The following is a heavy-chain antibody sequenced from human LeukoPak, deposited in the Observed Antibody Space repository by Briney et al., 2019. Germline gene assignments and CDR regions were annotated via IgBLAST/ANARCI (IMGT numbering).Heavy chain of an antibody. CDR3: AKFTGWLQSAHDYFDY. CDR1: GFTFDDYA. D-gene: IGHD5-24*01. V-gene: IGHV3-43*02. J-gene: IGHJ4*02. CDR2: ISGDGGST. Sequence: GGSLRLSCAASGFTFDDYAMHWVRQAPGKGLEWVSLISGDGGSTYYADPVKGRFTISRDNSKNSLYLQMNSLRTEDTALYYCAKFTGWLQSAHDYFDYWGQGTLVTVSS.